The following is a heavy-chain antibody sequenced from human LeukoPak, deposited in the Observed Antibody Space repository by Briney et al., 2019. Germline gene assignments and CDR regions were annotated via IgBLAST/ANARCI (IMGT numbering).Heavy chain of an antibody. CDR3: AKDLGERSPVPGP. Sequence: GGSLRLSCAASGFTLSNHWMTWVRQAPGKGLEWVAVISYDGSNKYYADSVKGRFTISRDNSKNTLYLQMNSLRAEDTAVYYCAKDLGERSPVPGPWGQGTLVTVSS. CDR1: GFTLSNHW. V-gene: IGHV3-30*18. CDR2: ISYDGSNK. J-gene: IGHJ4*02. D-gene: IGHD1-26*01.